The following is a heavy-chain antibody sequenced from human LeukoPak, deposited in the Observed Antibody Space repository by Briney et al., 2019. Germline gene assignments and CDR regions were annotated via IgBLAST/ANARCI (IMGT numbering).Heavy chain of an antibody. CDR3: ARGPNYYDSSGYYYLGY. V-gene: IGHV1-69*04. J-gene: IGHJ4*02. Sequence: SVKVSCKASGGTFSSNAISWVRQAPGQGLEWMGRIVPILGIANYAQKFQGRVTITADKSTSTAYMELSSLRSEDTAVYYCARGPNYYDSSGYYYLGYWGQGTLVTVSS. D-gene: IGHD3-22*01. CDR1: GGTFSSNA. CDR2: IVPILGIA.